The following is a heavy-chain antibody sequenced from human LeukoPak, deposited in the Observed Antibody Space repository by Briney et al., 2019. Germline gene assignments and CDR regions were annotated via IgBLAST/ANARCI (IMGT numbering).Heavy chain of an antibody. V-gene: IGHV1-18*04. CDR2: ISAYNGNT. Sequence: ASVKVSCKASGYTFTSYYMHWVRQAPGQGLEWMGWISAYNGNTNYAQKLQGRVTMTTDTSTSTAYMELRSLRSDDTAVYYCARDRVLYSRFPHPPLVYWGQGTLVTVSS. J-gene: IGHJ4*02. CDR3: ARDRVLYSRFPHPPLVY. D-gene: IGHD6-13*01. CDR1: GYTFTSYY.